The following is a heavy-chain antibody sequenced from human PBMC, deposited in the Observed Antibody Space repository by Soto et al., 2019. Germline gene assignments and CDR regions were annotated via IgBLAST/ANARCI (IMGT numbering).Heavy chain of an antibody. CDR2: INSDGSST. J-gene: IGHJ6*03. V-gene: IGHV3-74*01. CDR1: GFTFSSYW. Sequence: GGSLRLSCAASGFTFSSYWMHWVRQAPGKGLVWVSRINSDGSSTSYADSVKGRFTISRDNAKNTLYLQMNSLRAEDTAVYYCARPYYDFWGGSPDYYYYYYMDVWGKGTTVTVSS. CDR3: ARPYYDFWGGSPDYYYYYYMDV. D-gene: IGHD3-3*01.